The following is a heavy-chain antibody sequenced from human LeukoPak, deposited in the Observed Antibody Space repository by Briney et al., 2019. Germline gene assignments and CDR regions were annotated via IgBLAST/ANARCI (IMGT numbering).Heavy chain of an antibody. V-gene: IGHV3-21*01. Sequence: GGSLRLSCAASGFTFSSYSMNWVRQAPGKGLEWVSSISSSSSYIYYADSVKGRFTISRDNAKNSLYLQMNSLRAEDTAVYYCAREGSGTYYFDYWGQGTLLTVSS. J-gene: IGHJ4*02. D-gene: IGHD3-10*01. CDR2: ISSSSSYI. CDR3: AREGSGTYYFDY. CDR1: GFTFSSYS.